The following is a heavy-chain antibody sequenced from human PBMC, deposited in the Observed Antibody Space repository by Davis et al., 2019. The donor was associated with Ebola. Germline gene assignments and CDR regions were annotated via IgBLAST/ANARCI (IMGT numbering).Heavy chain of an antibody. CDR1: GFKFDDHA. Sequence: GGSLRLSCIASGFKFDDHAMNWVRQRPGRGLEWVSGISWDSGTVLYAESVKGRFTISRDNAKNSLYLQMNSLRAEDTAVYYCARYSSGWGQGTLVTVSS. D-gene: IGHD6-19*01. CDR2: ISWDSGTV. J-gene: IGHJ4*02. CDR3: ARYSSG. V-gene: IGHV3-9*01.